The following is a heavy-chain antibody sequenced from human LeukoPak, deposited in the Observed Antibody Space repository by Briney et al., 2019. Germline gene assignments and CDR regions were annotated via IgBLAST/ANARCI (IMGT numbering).Heavy chain of an antibody. J-gene: IGHJ4*02. CDR2: IYPGDSDT. Sequence: GESLRISCKGSGYRFTKSWIGWVRQMPGKGLEWMGIIYPGDSDTRYSPSFQGQVTISADKSISTAYLQWSSLKASDTAMYYCARCGGGGDCSTDLDYWGQGTLVTVSS. D-gene: IGHD2-21*02. CDR3: ARCGGGGDCSTDLDY. V-gene: IGHV5-51*01. CDR1: GYRFTKSW.